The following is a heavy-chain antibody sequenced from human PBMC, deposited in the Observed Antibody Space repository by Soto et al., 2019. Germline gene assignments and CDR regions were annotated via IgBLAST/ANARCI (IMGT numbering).Heavy chain of an antibody. J-gene: IGHJ4*02. CDR2: ISGSGGST. V-gene: IGHV3-23*01. CDR1: GFTFSSYA. Sequence: GGSLRLSCASSGFTFSSYAMSWVRQAPGKGLEWVSAISGSGGSTYYADSVKGRFTISRDNSKNTLYLQMNSLRAEDTAVYYCAKDGRRVVGATSGRLFDYWGQGTLVTVSS. CDR3: AKDGRRVVGATSGRLFDY. D-gene: IGHD1-26*01.